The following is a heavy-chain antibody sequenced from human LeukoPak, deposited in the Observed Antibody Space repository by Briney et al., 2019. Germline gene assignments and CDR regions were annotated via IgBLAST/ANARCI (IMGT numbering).Heavy chain of an antibody. CDR1: GGSISSYY. V-gene: IGHV4-59*01. CDR3: ARGTDYGDLKGDFDY. Sequence: PSETLSLTCTVSGGSISSYYWTWIRQPPGQGLEWIGFIYHNGNTNYNASLKSRVTISVDTSKNQFSLKLRSVTAADTGVYYCARGTDYGDLKGDFDYWGQGTLVTVSS. D-gene: IGHD4-17*01. CDR2: IYHNGNT. J-gene: IGHJ4*02.